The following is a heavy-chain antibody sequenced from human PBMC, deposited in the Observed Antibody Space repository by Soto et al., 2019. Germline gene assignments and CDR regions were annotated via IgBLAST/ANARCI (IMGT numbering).Heavy chain of an antibody. V-gene: IGHV2-5*02. CDR1: GFSLSTNGVG. CDR3: FHITNSYQFDWFDP. J-gene: IGHJ5*02. CDR2: IYWDSDK. D-gene: IGHD2-2*01. Sequence: QITLKESGRTLVKPTQTLTLTCTFSGFSLSTNGVGVDWIRQPPGKTLEGLALIYWDSDKRYSPSLNSRLTVTNHTSTTHVDLTNSSMDPIATSTYYCFHITNSYQFDWFDPWGQGIPVSVS.